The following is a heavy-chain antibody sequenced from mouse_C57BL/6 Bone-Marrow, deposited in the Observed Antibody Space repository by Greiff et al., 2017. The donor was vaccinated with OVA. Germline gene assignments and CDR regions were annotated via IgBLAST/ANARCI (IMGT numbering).Heavy chain of an antibody. D-gene: IGHD2-1*01. Sequence: VQLKQSGAELVRPGASVKLSCTASGFTIKDDDMHWVKQRPEQGLEWIGWIGPENGDTEYASNVQGAATIPADTSSNTAYLQLSSLTSEDTAVYYCTSYGNFDYWGQGTTLTVSS. J-gene: IGHJ2*01. V-gene: IGHV14-4*01. CDR2: IGPENGDT. CDR1: GFTIKDDD. CDR3: TSYGNFDY.